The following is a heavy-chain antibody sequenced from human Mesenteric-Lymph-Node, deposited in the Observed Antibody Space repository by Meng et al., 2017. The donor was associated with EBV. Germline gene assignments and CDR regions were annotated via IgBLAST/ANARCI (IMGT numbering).Heavy chain of an antibody. J-gene: IGHJ4*02. V-gene: IGHV4-39*07. D-gene: IGHD3-22*01. CDR3: ATDSSKGYYYFDY. CDR1: GVTISSAYYY. CDR2: MYFGGST. Sequence: QLEESGPGLFNPSGTLSLTCSVSGVTISSAYYYWGWIRQTPGKGLEWIGTMYFGGSTNYNPSLESRVTISKDRANNQFSLKLTSVTAADTAVYYCATDSSKGYYYFDYWGRGALVTVSS.